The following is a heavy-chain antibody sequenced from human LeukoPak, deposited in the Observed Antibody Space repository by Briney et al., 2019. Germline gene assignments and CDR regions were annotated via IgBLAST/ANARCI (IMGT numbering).Heavy chain of an antibody. CDR3: ARDGMGVIKAFDI. CDR1: GFTFSSYW. J-gene: IGHJ3*02. Sequence: GGSLRLSCAASGFTFSSYWMSWVRQVPGKGLEWVANIRHDGSEKYFVDSVKGRFTISRDNAKNSLYLQMSSLRAEETAVYYCARDGMGVIKAFDIWGQGTMVTVSS. V-gene: IGHV3-7*05. CDR2: IRHDGSEK. D-gene: IGHD3-10*01.